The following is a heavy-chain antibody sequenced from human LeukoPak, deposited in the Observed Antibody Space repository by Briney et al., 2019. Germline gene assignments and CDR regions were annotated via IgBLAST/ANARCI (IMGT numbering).Heavy chain of an antibody. CDR2: IKEDGNEK. CDR3: ARDRSKFYY. D-gene: IGHD3-10*01. V-gene: IGHV3-7*01. Sequence: GGSLRLSCAASGLTFSNYWMSWVRQAPGKGLEWVANIKEDGNEKYYVDSVKGRFTISRDNAKKLLYLQMNSLRAEDTAVYYCARDRSKFYYWGQGTLVTVSS. CDR1: GLTFSNYW. J-gene: IGHJ4*02.